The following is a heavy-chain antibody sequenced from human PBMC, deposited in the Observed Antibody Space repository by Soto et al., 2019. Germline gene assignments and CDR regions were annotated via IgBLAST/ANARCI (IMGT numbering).Heavy chain of an antibody. CDR1: GFTFIDHY. V-gene: IGHV3-72*01. Sequence: GGSLRLSCAASGFTFIDHYIDCNRQAPGEGLDWVGLTRSNANSYTTEYAASVKGRFTISRDDSKNTLYLQMNSLKTEDTAVYYCARGGISGSYRRPFDYWGQGT. J-gene: IGHJ4*02. D-gene: IGHD1-26*01. CDR2: TRSNANSYTT. CDR3: ARGGISGSYRRPFDY.